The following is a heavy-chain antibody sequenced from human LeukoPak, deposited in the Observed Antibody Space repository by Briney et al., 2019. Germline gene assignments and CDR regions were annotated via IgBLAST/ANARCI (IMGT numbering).Heavy chain of an antibody. J-gene: IGHJ4*02. CDR3: ARQGLTTGIDY. Sequence: SETLSLTCTVSGGSVSNASYYWSWIRQPPGKGLEWIGSIYYSGSTYYNPSLKSRVTISVDTSKHQFSLKLSSVTAADTAVYYCARQGLTTGIDYWGQGTLVTVSS. V-gene: IGHV4-39*01. CDR2: IYYSGST. CDR1: GGSVSNASYY. D-gene: IGHD4-17*01.